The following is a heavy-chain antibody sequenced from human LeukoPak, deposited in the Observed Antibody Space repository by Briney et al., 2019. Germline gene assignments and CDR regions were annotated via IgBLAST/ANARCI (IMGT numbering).Heavy chain of an antibody. CDR1: GFTFSTYA. CDR2: IGASGADT. Sequence: GGSLRLSCTASGFTFSTYAMTWARQAPGKGLDWVSGIGASGADTYYADSAKGRFTVSRDNSKNTLYLQMSSLRADDTAVYFCAKRPRDSSGYYLGAFDGWGQGTTVTVSS. CDR3: AKRPRDSSGYYLGAFDG. D-gene: IGHD3-22*01. J-gene: IGHJ3*01. V-gene: IGHV3-23*01.